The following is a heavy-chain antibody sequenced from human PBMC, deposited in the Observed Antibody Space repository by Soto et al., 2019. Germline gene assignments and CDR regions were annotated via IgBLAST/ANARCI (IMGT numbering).Heavy chain of an antibody. J-gene: IGHJ4*02. V-gene: IGHV3-15*01. CDR1: GFAFSGAA. CDR3: TPLGCGNSGSDV. D-gene: IGHD3-10*01. CDR2: IKSTASGGTT. Sequence: DVQLVESGGDLVQPGGSLRLSCAASGFAFSGAAMSWVRQAPGKGLEWVGRIKSTASGGTTDYAAPVKCRFTIYRDDSTNTVYLQRDSMKAEATAGYSYTPLGCGNSGSDVWGQGTLVTVSS.